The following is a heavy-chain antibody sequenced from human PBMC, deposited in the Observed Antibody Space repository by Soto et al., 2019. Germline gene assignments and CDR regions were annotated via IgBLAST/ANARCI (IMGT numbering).Heavy chain of an antibody. J-gene: IGHJ6*02. V-gene: IGHV3-30*18. CDR3: AKAVAAADGDYYYYGMDV. CDR2: ISYDGSNK. Sequence: GGSLGLSCAASGFTFSSYGMHWVRQAPGKGLEWVAVISYDGSNKYYADSVKGRFTISRDNSKHTLYLQMNSLRAEDTAVYYCAKAVAAADGDYYYYGMDVWGQGTTVTVSS. D-gene: IGHD6-13*01. CDR1: GFTFSSYG.